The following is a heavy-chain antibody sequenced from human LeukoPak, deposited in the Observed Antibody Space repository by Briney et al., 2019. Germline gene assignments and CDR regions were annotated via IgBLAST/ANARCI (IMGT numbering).Heavy chain of an antibody. CDR2: ISGSGGST. J-gene: IGHJ5*02. Sequence: HSGGSLRLSCAASGFTFRSYAMSWVRQAPGKGLEWVSAISGSGGSTYYADSVKGRFTISRDNSKNTLYLQMNSLRAEDTAVYYCAKLGIVVVVAATTWFDPWGQGTLVTVSS. CDR1: GFTFRSYA. V-gene: IGHV3-23*01. D-gene: IGHD2-15*01. CDR3: AKLGIVVVVAATTWFDP.